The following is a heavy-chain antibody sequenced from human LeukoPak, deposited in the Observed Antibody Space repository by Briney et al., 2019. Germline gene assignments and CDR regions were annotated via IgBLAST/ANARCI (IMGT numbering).Heavy chain of an antibody. V-gene: IGHV4-59*01. D-gene: IGHD1-26*01. CDR2: IYYSGST. CDR1: GGSISSYY. Sequence: SETLSLTCTVSGGSISSYYWSWIRQPPGKGLEWIGYIYYSGSTNYNPSLKGRVTISVDTSKNQFSLKLSSVTAADTAVYYCAGSNSGSYYSSRHLVDYWGQGTLVTVSS. J-gene: IGHJ4*02. CDR3: AGSNSGSYYSSRHLVDY.